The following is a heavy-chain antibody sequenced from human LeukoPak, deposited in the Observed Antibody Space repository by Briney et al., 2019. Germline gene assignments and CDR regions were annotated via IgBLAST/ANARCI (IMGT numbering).Heavy chain of an antibody. CDR3: ARVFEYYYDSSAILRAFDI. D-gene: IGHD3-22*01. CDR1: GGTFGSYA. Sequence: SVKVSCKASGGTFGSYAISWVRQAPGQGLEWMGRIIPIFGTANYAQKFQGRVTITADKSTSTAYMELRSLRSEDTAVYYCARVFEYYYDSSAILRAFDIWGQGTMVTVSS. J-gene: IGHJ3*02. V-gene: IGHV1-69*06. CDR2: IIPIFGTA.